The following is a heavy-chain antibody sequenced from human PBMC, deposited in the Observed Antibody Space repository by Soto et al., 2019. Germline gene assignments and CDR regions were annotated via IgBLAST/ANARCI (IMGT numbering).Heavy chain of an antibody. V-gene: IGHV4-59*08. D-gene: IGHD3-10*01. CDR3: ARLRSAYYFDY. CDR2: IYYSGST. CDR1: GGSISSYY. J-gene: IGHJ4*02. Sequence: QVQLQESGPGLVKPSETLSLTCTVSGGSISSYYWSWIRQPPGKGLEWIGYIYYSGSTNYNPSLKRRVTISVDTSKNQFSLKLSSVTAADTAVYYCARLRSAYYFDYWGQGTLVTVSS.